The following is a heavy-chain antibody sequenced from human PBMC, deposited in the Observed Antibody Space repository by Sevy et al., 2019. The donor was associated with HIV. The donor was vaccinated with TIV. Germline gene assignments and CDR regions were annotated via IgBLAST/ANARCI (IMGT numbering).Heavy chain of an antibody. CDR1: GFTVSSNY. CDR3: ARDRELSGIFY. CDR2: IYSGGST. V-gene: IGHV3-53*01. Sequence: GGSLRLSCAASGFTVSSNYMSWVRQAPGKGLEWVSVIYSGGSTYYADSVKGRFTISRDNSKNTLYLQMNSLRAEDTAVYYCARDRELSGIFYWGQGTLVTVSS. D-gene: IGHD1-26*01. J-gene: IGHJ4*02.